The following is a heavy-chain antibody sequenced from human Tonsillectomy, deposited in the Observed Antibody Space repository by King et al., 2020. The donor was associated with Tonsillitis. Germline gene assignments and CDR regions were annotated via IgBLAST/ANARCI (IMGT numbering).Heavy chain of an antibody. D-gene: IGHD6-19*01. CDR1: GFTFDDYA. CDR2: ITWDGGRD. Sequence: VQLVESGGGVVQPGGSLRLSCAASGFTFDDYAMHWVRQAPGKGLEWVSLSLITWDGGRDYYADSVKGRFTISRDNSKNSLYLQMNSLRDEDTALYYCAKTYTSGWYWLDYWGQGTLVTVSS. V-gene: IGHV3-43D*03. CDR3: AKTYTSGWYWLDY. J-gene: IGHJ4*02.